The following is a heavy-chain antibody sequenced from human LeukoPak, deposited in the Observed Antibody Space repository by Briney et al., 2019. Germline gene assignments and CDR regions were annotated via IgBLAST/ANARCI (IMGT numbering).Heavy chain of an antibody. CDR2: ISYDGSNK. Sequence: GGSLRLSCAASGFTFSSYGMHWVRQAPGKGLEWVAVISYDGSNKYYADSVKGRFTISRDNSKNTLYLQMNSLRAEDTAVYYCANGYCTNGVCYPYYYYYMDVWGKGTAVTVSS. J-gene: IGHJ6*03. D-gene: IGHD2-8*01. CDR3: ANGYCTNGVCYPYYYYYMDV. CDR1: GFTFSSYG. V-gene: IGHV3-30*18.